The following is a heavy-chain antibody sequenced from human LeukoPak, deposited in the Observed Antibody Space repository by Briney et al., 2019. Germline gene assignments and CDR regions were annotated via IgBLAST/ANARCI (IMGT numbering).Heavy chain of an antibody. CDR3: AKGSIVVVPAAPNY. D-gene: IGHD2-2*01. CDR1: GFTLSSCG. CDR2: IRYDGSNK. J-gene: IGHJ4*02. V-gene: IGHV3-30*02. Sequence: PGGSLRLSCAASGFTLSSCGMHWVRQAPGKGLEWVAFIRYDGSNKYYADSVKGRFTISRDNSKNTLYLQMNSLRAEVTAVYYCAKGSIVVVPAAPNYWGQGTLVTVSS.